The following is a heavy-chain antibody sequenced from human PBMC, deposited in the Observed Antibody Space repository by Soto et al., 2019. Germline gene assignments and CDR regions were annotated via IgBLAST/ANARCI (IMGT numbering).Heavy chain of an antibody. Sequence: EVQLVESGGGLVQPGGSLRLSCAASGFTFSSYWMHWVRQAPGKGLVWVSRIIGDGSRTSYADSVKAQFTISRDNARNTLYLQMISLGAEDTAVYYCARGAGGAYYVDYWGQGTLVTVSS. CDR3: ARGAGGAYYVDY. CDR2: IIGDGSRT. CDR1: GFTFSSYW. V-gene: IGHV3-74*01. J-gene: IGHJ4*02. D-gene: IGHD2-21*01.